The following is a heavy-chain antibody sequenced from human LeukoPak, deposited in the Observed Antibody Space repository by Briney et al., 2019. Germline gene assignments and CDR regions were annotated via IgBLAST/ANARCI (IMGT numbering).Heavy chain of an antibody. Sequence: SETLSLTCTVSGGSISSGGYYWSWIRQHPGKGLEWIGYIYYSGSTYYNPSLKSRVTISVDTSKNQFSLKLSSVTAADTAVYYCARDRIGNDFWSGLTPGAFDIWGQGTMVTVSS. J-gene: IGHJ3*02. CDR1: GGSISSGGYY. CDR2: IYYSGST. V-gene: IGHV4-31*03. D-gene: IGHD3-3*01. CDR3: ARDRIGNDFWSGLTPGAFDI.